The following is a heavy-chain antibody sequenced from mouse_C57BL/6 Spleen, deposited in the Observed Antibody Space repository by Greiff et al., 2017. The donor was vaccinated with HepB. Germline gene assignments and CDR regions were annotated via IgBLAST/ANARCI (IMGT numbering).Heavy chain of an antibody. Sequence: QVQLQQSGPGLVQPSQSLSITCTVSGFSLTSYGVHWVRQSPGKGLEWLGVIWSGGSTDYNAAFISRLSISKDNSKSQVFFKMNSLQADETAIYYCARGRVPTVVATGGYAMDYWGQGTSVTVSS. CDR1: GFSLTSYG. D-gene: IGHD1-1*01. CDR3: ARGRVPTVVATGGYAMDY. CDR2: IWSGGST. J-gene: IGHJ4*01. V-gene: IGHV2-2*01.